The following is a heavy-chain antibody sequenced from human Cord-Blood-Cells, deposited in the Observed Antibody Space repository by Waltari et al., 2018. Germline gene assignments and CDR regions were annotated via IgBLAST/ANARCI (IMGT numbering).Heavy chain of an antibody. D-gene: IGHD3-22*01. Sequence: QVQLQQWGAGLLKPSETLSLTCAVYGGSFSGYYWSWIRQPPGKGLEWIGEINHSGSTNYNPYLKSRVTISVDTSKNQFSRKLSSVTAADTAVYYCARVFAMSYDSSGYYFDYWGQGTLVTVSS. CDR2: INHSGST. CDR1: GGSFSGYY. J-gene: IGHJ4*02. CDR3: ARVFAMSYDSSGYYFDY. V-gene: IGHV4-34*01.